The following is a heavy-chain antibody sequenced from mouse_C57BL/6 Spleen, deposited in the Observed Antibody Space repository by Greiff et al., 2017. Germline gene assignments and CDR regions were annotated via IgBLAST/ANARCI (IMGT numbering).Heavy chain of an antibody. CDR2: INPNNGGT. J-gene: IGHJ3*01. Sequence: EVQLQQSGPELVKPGASVKISCKASGYTFTDYCMTWVKQSPGQSLEWIGDINPNNGGTSYNEKFKSKATLTVDKSSSTAYMELRSLTSEDSAVYYCAGGGILLRSFAGWGHGPLVT. CDR1: GYTFTDYC. CDR3: AGGGILLRSFAG. V-gene: IGHV1-26*01. D-gene: IGHD1-1*01.